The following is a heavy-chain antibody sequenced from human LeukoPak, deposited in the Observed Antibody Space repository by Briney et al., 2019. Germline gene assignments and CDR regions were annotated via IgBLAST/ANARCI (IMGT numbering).Heavy chain of an antibody. CDR3: ARCRGELLRYMGNGMDV. Sequence: SETLSLTCTVSGGSISSYYWNWIRQPAGKGLEWIGRIHTSGRTNYNPSLKSRVTVSVDTSKNQFSLRLSSVTAADTAVYYCARCRGELLRYMGNGMDVWGQGTTVTVSS. V-gene: IGHV4-4*07. CDR1: GGSISSYY. D-gene: IGHD2-15*01. J-gene: IGHJ6*02. CDR2: IHTSGRT.